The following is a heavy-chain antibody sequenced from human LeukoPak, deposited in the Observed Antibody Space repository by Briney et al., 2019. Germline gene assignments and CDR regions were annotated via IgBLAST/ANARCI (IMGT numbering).Heavy chain of an antibody. CDR3: ELTYYYDSSGYYYEVDY. D-gene: IGHD3-22*01. CDR2: IIPIFGTA. Sequence: SVKVSCKASGGTFSSYAISWVRQAPGQGLEWMGGIIPIFGTANYAQKFQGRVTITADESTSTAYMELSSLRSEDTAVYYCELTYYYDSSGYYYEVDYWGQGTLVTVSS. CDR1: GGTFSSYA. J-gene: IGHJ4*02. V-gene: IGHV1-69*13.